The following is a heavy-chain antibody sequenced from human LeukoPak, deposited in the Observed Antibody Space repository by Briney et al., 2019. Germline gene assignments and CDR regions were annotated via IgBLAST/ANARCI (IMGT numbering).Heavy chain of an antibody. CDR2: IKTDGSIT. Sequence: GGSLRLSCAASGFSFSVFWMHWVRQAPGKEPVWVSRIKTDGSITDYADSVKGRFTISRDNAKNTLYLQMNSLRAEDTAVYYCANLLRWEPYWGQGTLVTVSS. V-gene: IGHV3-74*01. J-gene: IGHJ4*02. CDR1: GFSFSVFW. CDR3: ANLLRWEPY. D-gene: IGHD4-23*01.